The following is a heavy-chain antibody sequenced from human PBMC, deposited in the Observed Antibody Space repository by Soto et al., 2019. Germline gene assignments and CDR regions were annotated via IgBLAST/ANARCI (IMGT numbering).Heavy chain of an antibody. CDR1: GFTFSRHA. Sequence: EEQLLESGGGLVQPGGSLRLSCVGSGFTFSRHAMSWVRQAPGKGLEWVSGMSGSDGDTYYADSVKGRFTISRDNSENTLYLQMNNLRAEDTAVYYCAKEEIRTFDFDCWGQGTLVTVSS. V-gene: IGHV3-23*01. J-gene: IGHJ4*02. D-gene: IGHD5-18*01. CDR2: MSGSDGDT. CDR3: AKEEIRTFDFDC.